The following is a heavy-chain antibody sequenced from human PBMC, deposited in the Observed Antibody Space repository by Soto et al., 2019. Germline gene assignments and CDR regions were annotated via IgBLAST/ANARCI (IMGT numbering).Heavy chain of an antibody. J-gene: IGHJ6*02. Sequence: QVHLVESGGGGVQPGGSLRLSCAASGFTINRNDMYWVRQSPGKGLEWVAVMSFDGTHQHYADSLKGRFTISRYNSKITLSLEMTSLRRDDTAVYYCASCERFPLVVVDYSSLDVWGQGTTVIVSS. CDR2: MSFDGTHQ. D-gene: IGHD2-8*02. CDR3: ASCERFPLVVVDYSSLDV. CDR1: GFTINRND. V-gene: IGHV3-30*03.